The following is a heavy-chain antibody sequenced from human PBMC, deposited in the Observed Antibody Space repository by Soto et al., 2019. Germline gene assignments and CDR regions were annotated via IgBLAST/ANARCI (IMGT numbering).Heavy chain of an antibody. D-gene: IGHD4-17*01. CDR3: AKARNPATTYFDL. CDR1: GFTFRSYP. J-gene: IGHJ2*01. CDR2: ITDTGGST. Sequence: GGSLRLSCLAPGFTFRSYPMRWVRQAPGKGQQWLSSITDTGGSTHYADSVKGRFIISRDYLKSTVFLEMHSLRPEDTATYYGAKARNPATTYFDLWGRGTLVTVCS. V-gene: IGHV3-23*01.